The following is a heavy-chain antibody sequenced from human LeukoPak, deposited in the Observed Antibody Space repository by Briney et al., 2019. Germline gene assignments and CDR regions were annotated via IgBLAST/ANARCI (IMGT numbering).Heavy chain of an antibody. V-gene: IGHV4-31*03. D-gene: IGHD3-9*01. CDR1: GGSISSGDYY. CDR3: ARVDYDILTGYYFDC. Sequence: SQTLSLTCTVSGGSISSGDYYWTWIRQHPGKGLEWIGYIYYSGGTYYNPSLKSRVTISVDTSKNQFSLKLSSVTAADTAVYYCARVDYDILTGYYFDCWGQGTLVTVSS. CDR2: IYYSGGT. J-gene: IGHJ4*02.